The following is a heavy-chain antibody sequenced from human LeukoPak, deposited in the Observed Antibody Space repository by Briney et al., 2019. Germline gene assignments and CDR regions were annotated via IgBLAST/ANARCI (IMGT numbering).Heavy chain of an antibody. CDR3: ARVKLVDRRILPEGNWYFDL. CDR2: IYYSGST. J-gene: IGHJ2*01. V-gene: IGHV4-39*07. Sequence: SETLSLTCTVSGGSISSSSYYWGWIRQPPGKGLEWIGSIYYSGSTYYNPSLKSRVTISVDTSKNQFSLKLKSVTAADTAVYYCARVKLVDRRILPEGNWYFDLWGRGTLVTVSS. D-gene: IGHD1-14*01. CDR1: GGSISSSSYY.